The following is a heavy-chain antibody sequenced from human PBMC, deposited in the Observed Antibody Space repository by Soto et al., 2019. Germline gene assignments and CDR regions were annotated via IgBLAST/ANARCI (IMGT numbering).Heavy chain of an antibody. D-gene: IGHD6-13*01. J-gene: IGHJ4*02. CDR1: GFTFSSYS. CDR2: ISSSSSYI. Sequence: EVQLVKSGGGLVKPGGSLRLSCAASGFTFSSYSMNWVRQAPGKGLEWVSSISSSSSYIYYADSVKGRFTISRDNAKNSLYLQMNSLIAEDTAVYYCATAYSSSWPFDYWGQGTLVTVSS. CDR3: ATAYSSSWPFDY. V-gene: IGHV3-21*01.